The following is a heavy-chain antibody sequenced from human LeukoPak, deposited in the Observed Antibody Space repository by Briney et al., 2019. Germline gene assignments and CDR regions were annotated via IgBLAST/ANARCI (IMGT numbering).Heavy chain of an antibody. CDR3: ASGYYSGWYIPYY. V-gene: IGHV3-7*01. Sequence: PGGSLRLSCAASGFTFSTSWMIWVRQAPGKGLEWVANIKEDGSEKYYVDSVKGRFTISGDNAKNSLYLQMNSLRAGDTAVYYCASGYYSGWYIPYYWGQGTLVTVSS. D-gene: IGHD6-19*01. CDR2: IKEDGSEK. CDR1: GFTFSTSW. J-gene: IGHJ4*02.